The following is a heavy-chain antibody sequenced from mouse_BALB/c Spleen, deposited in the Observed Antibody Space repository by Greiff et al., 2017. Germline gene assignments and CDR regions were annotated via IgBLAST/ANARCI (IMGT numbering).Heavy chain of an antibody. CDR3: ARSHYYVYAMDY. V-gene: IGHV1-7*01. D-gene: IGHD1-2*01. CDR1: GYTFTSYW. CDR2: INPSTGYT. Sequence: VQLQQSGAELAKPGASVTMSCKASGYTFTSYWMHWVKQRPGQGLEWIGYINPSTGYTEYNQKFKDKATLTADKSSSTAYMQLSSLTSEDSAVYYCARSHYYVYAMDYWGQGTSVTVSA. J-gene: IGHJ4*01.